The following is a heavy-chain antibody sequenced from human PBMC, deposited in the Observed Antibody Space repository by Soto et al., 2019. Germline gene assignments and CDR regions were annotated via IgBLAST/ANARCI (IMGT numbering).Heavy chain of an antibody. V-gene: IGHV4-34*01. Sequence: SETLSLTCAVYGGSFSGHSWTWIRQSPGKGLEWIGDINHSGRVNYNPSLKSRVTISLDTSKNQFSLTLSAVTAADTAMYYCSTRAYDTNGYYRFDPWGQGXLVTVSS. CDR3: STRAYDTNGYYRFDP. J-gene: IGHJ5*01. CDR1: GGSFSGHS. D-gene: IGHD3-22*01. CDR2: INHSGRV.